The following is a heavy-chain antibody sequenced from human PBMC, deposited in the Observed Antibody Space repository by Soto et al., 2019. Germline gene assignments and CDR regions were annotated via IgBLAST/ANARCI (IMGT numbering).Heavy chain of an antibody. CDR1: GYTFTSSG. CDR3: ARDQGITSFGVYSMYYYGMDV. J-gene: IGHJ6*02. CDR2: ISTDNGNT. V-gene: IGHV1-18*01. Sequence: QVQLVQSGAEVKKPGASVKVSCKASGYTFTSSGISWVRQAPGQGLEWMVWISTDNGNTKYAQHLQGRVSMTTDTSTSTAYMDLRSLRSDDTAVYYCARDQGITSFGVYSMYYYGMDVWGQGTTVTVSS. D-gene: IGHD3-3*01.